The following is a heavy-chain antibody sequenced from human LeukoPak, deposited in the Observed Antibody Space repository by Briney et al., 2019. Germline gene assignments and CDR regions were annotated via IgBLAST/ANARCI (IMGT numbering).Heavy chain of an antibody. V-gene: IGHV3-74*01. Sequence: GGSLRLSFAASGFTFSEYWMHWVRQAPGKGLVWVSRINSDGSSTSYADSVKGRFTISRDNAKNTLYLQMNSLRAEDTAVYYCAREEITVTDAFDIWGQGTLVTVSS. CDR2: INSDGSST. CDR3: AREEITVTDAFDI. J-gene: IGHJ3*02. D-gene: IGHD4-17*01. CDR1: GFTFSEYW.